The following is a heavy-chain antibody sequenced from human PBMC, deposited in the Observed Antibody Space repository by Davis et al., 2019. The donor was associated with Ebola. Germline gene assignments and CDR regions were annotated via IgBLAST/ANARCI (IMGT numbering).Heavy chain of an antibody. CDR1: GGSFSGYY. CDR3: AYSSSLGYFDY. V-gene: IGHV4-34*01. D-gene: IGHD6-6*01. Sequence: SETLSLTCAVYGGSFSGYYWSWIRQPPGKGLEWIGEINHSGSTNYNPSLKSRVTISVDTSKNQFSLKLSSVTAADTAVYYCAYSSSLGYFDYWGQGTLVTVSS. CDR2: INHSGST. J-gene: IGHJ4*02.